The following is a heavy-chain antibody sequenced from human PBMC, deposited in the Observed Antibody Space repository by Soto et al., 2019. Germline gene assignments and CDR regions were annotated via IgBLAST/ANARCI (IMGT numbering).Heavy chain of an antibody. V-gene: IGHV3-23*01. Sequence: DVQLLESGGGLVQPGGSLRLSCEASGFSFSKYAMIWVRQAPGKGQEWVSGITGSGNTIEYSDSVKGRFSISRDNSKNTVHLQMNSLRGEDTAMYYCAKDVVAGDGLWLVADWGQGILVTVS. J-gene: IGHJ4*02. CDR1: GFSFSKYA. CDR3: AKDVVAGDGLWLVAD. D-gene: IGHD2-21*02. CDR2: ITGSGNTI.